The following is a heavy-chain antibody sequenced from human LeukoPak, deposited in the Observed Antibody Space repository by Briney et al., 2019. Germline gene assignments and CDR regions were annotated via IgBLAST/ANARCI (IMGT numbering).Heavy chain of an antibody. Sequence: ASVKVSCKASGYTFTSYYIHWVRQAPGQGLEWMGWINAYDGSTKYAQKLQDRVTMTTDTSTNTAYMELGSLSSDDAAVYYCARDIYYYDTTDPKIRSDYWGQGTLVTVSS. CDR1: GYTFTSYY. V-gene: IGHV1-18*04. CDR3: ARDIYYYDTTDPKIRSDY. J-gene: IGHJ4*02. D-gene: IGHD3-22*01. CDR2: INAYDGST.